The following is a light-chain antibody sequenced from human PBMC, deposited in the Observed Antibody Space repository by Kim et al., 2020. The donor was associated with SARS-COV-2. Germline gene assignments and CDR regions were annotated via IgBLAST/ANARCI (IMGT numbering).Light chain of an antibody. CDR3: QQANSFPLT. J-gene: IGKJ4*01. V-gene: IGKV1D-12*01. CDR2: AAS. Sequence: DIQMTQSPSSVSASVGDRVTITCRASQGISSWLAWHQQKPGKAPKLLIYAASNLQSGVPSRFSGSGSGTDFTLTISSLQPEDFATYYCQQANSFPLTFGGGTKLEI. CDR1: QGISSW.